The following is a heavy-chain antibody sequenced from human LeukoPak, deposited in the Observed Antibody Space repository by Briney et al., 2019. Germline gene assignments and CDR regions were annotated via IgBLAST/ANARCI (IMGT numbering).Heavy chain of an antibody. V-gene: IGHV4-34*01. D-gene: IGHD3-10*01. CDR3: ARDTDYYGSRSYYGGLNWFDP. CDR1: GGSFSGYY. J-gene: IGHJ5*02. Sequence: SETLSLSCAVYGGSFSGYYWSWIRQPPGKGLEWIGEINHSGSTNYNPSLKSRVTMSVDTSKNQFSLKLSSVTAADTAVYYCARDTDYYGSRSYYGGLNWFDPWGQGTLVTVSS. CDR2: INHSGST.